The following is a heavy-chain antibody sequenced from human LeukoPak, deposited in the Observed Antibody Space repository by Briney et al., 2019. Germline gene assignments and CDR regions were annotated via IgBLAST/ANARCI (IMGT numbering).Heavy chain of an antibody. V-gene: IGHV4-59*01. Sequence: SETLSLTCTVSGGSISSYYWSWIRQPPGKGLEWIGYIYYSGSTNYNPSLKSRVTISVDTSKNQFSLKLSSVTAADTAVYYCARVNYYPLTYYYYYMDVWGKGTTVTVSS. CDR1: GGSISSYY. CDR3: ARVNYYPLTYYYYYMDV. J-gene: IGHJ6*03. CDR2: IYYSGST. D-gene: IGHD3-22*01.